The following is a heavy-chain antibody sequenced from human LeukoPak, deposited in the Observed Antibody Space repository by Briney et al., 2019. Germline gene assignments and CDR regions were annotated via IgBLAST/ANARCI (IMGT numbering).Heavy chain of an antibody. V-gene: IGHV4-4*07. D-gene: IGHD1-26*01. CDR3: GTSEVGSSSYESYDY. Sequence: PSETLSLTCTVSGDSISDYHWSWIRQPAGKGLEWIGRIINSGVTNYNPSLNSRVTISVDRSKNQFSLRLTSVTAADTAVYYCGTSEVGSSSYESYDYWGQGTQVTASA. CDR1: GDSISDYH. CDR2: IINSGVT. J-gene: IGHJ4*02.